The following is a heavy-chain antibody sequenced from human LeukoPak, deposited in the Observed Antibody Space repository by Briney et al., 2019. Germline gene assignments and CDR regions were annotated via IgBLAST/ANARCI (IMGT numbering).Heavy chain of an antibody. D-gene: IGHD3-16*01. J-gene: IGHJ5*02. V-gene: IGHV3-48*01. Sequence: GGSLRLSCAASGFTFSSYSMNWLRQAPGKGLEWVSYISSSSSTIYYADSVKGRFTISRDNAKNSLYLQMNSLRAEDTAVYYCASHSYGYNHWGQGTLVIVSS. CDR2: ISSSSSTI. CDR3: ASHSYGYNH. CDR1: GFTFSSYS.